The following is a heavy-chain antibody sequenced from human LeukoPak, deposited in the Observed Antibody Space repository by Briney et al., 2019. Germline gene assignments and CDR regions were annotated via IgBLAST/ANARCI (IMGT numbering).Heavy chain of an antibody. V-gene: IGHV3-21*01. CDR2: ISSGSSYI. D-gene: IGHD3-22*01. CDR1: GFTFSDCD. J-gene: IGHJ4*02. CDR3: ARDYDSSAEDYFDY. Sequence: PGGSLRLSCTASGFTFSDCDMNWVRQAPGKGLEWVSSISSGSSYIYYADSVKGRFTVSRDNAKNSLYLQMSSLRAEDTAVYYCARDYDSSAEDYFDYWGQGTLVTVSS.